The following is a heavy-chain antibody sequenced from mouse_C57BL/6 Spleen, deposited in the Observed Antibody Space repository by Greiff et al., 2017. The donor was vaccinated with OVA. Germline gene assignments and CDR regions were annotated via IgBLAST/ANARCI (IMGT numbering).Heavy chain of an antibody. V-gene: IGHV5-17*01. Sequence: VQLKESGGGLVKPGGSLKLSCAASGFTFSDYGMHWVRQAPEKGLEWVAYISSGSSTIYYADTVKGRFTISRDNAKNTLFLQMTSLRSEDTAMYYCARGSNYAWFAYWGQGTLVTVSA. CDR3: ARGSNYAWFAY. D-gene: IGHD2-5*01. J-gene: IGHJ3*01. CDR1: GFTFSDYG. CDR2: ISSGSSTI.